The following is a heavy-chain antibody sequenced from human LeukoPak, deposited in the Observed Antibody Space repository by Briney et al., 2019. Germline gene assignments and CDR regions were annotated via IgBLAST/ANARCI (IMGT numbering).Heavy chain of an antibody. Sequence: SETLSLTCTVSGGSISSSSYYWGWIRQPPGKGLEWIGDINGSGTTKYNPTLKSRVTISIDTSKKQFSLKVKSVTAADTAVYFCARLPLGAFGEVLNFDFWGQGTLVTVSS. CDR1: GGSISSSSYY. V-gene: IGHV4-39*01. CDR3: ARLPLGAFGEVLNFDF. D-gene: IGHD3-10*01. J-gene: IGHJ4*02. CDR2: INGSGTT.